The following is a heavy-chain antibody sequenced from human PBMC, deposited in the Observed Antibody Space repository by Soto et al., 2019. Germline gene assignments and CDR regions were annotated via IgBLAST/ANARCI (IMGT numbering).Heavy chain of an antibody. J-gene: IGHJ4*02. Sequence: PGGSLRLSCAAAGFMHSSNAMSWVRQAPGKGLEWVSAISGSGGNTYYADSVKGRFTISRDNSKNTLSLQMNSLRAEDTAVYYCAKYFDWLLNSFDYWGQGTLVAVSS. V-gene: IGHV3-23*01. CDR2: ISGSGGNT. D-gene: IGHD3-9*01. CDR3: AKYFDWLLNSFDY. CDR1: GFMHSSNA.